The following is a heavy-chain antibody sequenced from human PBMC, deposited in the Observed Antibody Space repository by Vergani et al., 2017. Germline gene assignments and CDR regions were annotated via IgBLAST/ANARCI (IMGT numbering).Heavy chain of an antibody. V-gene: IGHV3-21*01. D-gene: IGHD6-6*01. CDR2: ISSSSSYI. CDR1: GFTFSSYS. CDR3: ARGGRYSSSSRGNWFDP. Sequence: EVQLVESGGGLVKPGGSLRLSCAASGFTFSSYSMNWVRQAPGKGLEWVSSISSSSSYIYYADSVKGRFTISRDNAKNSLYLQMNCLRAEDTAVYYCARGGRYSSSSRGNWFDPWGQGTLVTVSS. J-gene: IGHJ5*02.